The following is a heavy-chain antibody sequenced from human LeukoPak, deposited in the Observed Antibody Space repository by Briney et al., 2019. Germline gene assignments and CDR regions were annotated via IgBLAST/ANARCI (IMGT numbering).Heavy chain of an antibody. CDR2: INPNSGGT. D-gene: IGHD3-10*01. V-gene: IGHV1-2*02. J-gene: IGHJ4*02. Sequence: ASVKVSCKASGYTFTGYYMHWVRQAPGQGLEWMGWINPNSGGTNYAQKFQGRVTMTRDTSISTAYMELSRLRSDDTAVYYCARAPVREGQIDYWGQGTLVTVSS. CDR1: GYTFTGYY. CDR3: ARAPVREGQIDY.